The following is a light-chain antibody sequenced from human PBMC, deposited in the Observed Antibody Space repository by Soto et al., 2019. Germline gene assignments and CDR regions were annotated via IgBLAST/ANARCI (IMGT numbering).Light chain of an antibody. CDR3: QQYDNWPTWT. CDR1: QSIGSN. Sequence: IVMTQSPATLSGSPGERATLSCRASQSIGSNLAWYQHKPGQAPRLLIFRASTRATGIPARFSGSGSGTEFSLTISSLQSEDFAVYYCQQYDNWPTWTFGQGTKVDTK. V-gene: IGKV3-15*01. CDR2: RAS. J-gene: IGKJ1*01.